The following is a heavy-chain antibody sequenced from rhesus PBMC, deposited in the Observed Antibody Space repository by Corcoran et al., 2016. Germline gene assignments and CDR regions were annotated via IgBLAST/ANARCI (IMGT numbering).Heavy chain of an antibody. CDR3: ARTKTGYSGSFHFDY. CDR1: GGSISGYY. CDR2: IYGSGSST. J-gene: IGHJ4*01. D-gene: IGHD6-25*01. Sequence: QVQLRESGPGVVKPSETLSLTCAVSGGSISGYYLLSWIRQPPGKGLEWLGYIYGSGSSTNYNPPLTSRVPLSVDTAKNQLSLKLSSVTAADTAVDYCARTKTGYSGSFHFDYWGQGVLVTVSS. V-gene: IGHV4S11*01.